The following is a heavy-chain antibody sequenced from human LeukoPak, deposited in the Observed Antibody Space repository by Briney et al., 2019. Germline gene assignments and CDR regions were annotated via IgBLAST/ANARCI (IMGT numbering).Heavy chain of an antibody. V-gene: IGHV3-30*04. CDR2: ILYDGSYK. J-gene: IGHJ4*02. D-gene: IGHD3-10*01. CDR3: AKDDAWLRYGE. CDR1: GFTFSGYA. Sequence: GGSLRLSCAASGFTFSGYAMHWVRQAPGKGLEWVAFILYDGSYKYHADSVKGRFSISRDNSKNTLYLEVISLTAEDTAVYYCAKDDAWLRYGEWSQGTLVTVSS.